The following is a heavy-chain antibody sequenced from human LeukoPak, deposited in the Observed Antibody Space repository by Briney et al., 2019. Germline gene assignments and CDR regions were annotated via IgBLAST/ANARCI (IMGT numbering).Heavy chain of an antibody. CDR3: AREEGNYAFEY. CDR2: ISSSSSTI. V-gene: IGHV3-48*04. CDR1: GFAFSSYS. Sequence: PGGSLRLSCAASGFAFSSYSMNWVRQAPGKGLEWVSYISSSSSTIYYADSVKGRFTISRDNAKNSVYLQMNSLRAEDTAVYYCAREEGNYAFEYWSQGTLVTVSS. J-gene: IGHJ4*02. D-gene: IGHD2-2*01.